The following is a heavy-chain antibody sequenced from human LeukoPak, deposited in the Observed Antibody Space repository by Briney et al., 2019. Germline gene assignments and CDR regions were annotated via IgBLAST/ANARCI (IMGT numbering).Heavy chain of an antibody. Sequence: ASVKVSCKASGYTFTSYYMHWVRQAPGQGLEWMGIINPSGGSTSYAQKFQGRITMTRDMSTSTVYMELSSLRSEDTAVYYCASNREGYCSGGSCYENWFDPWGQGTLVTVSS. CDR3: ASNREGYCSGGSCYENWFDP. V-gene: IGHV1-46*01. J-gene: IGHJ5*02. CDR2: INPSGGST. D-gene: IGHD2-15*01. CDR1: GYTFTSYY.